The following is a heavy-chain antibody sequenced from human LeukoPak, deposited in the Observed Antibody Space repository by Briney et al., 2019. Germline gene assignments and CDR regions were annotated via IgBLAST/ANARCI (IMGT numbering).Heavy chain of an antibody. CDR3: ARDHVIKQAPPGY. CDR1: GFTFSTYW. CDR2: TREDGSEK. V-gene: IGHV3-7*01. D-gene: IGHD3-10*01. J-gene: IGHJ4*02. Sequence: GGSLRLSCTASGFTFSTYWMSWVRQAPGKGLEWVANTREDGSEKYYVDSVKGRFTISRDNSKNTVYLQMNSLRAEDTAVYYCARDHVIKQAPPGYWGQGTLVTVSS.